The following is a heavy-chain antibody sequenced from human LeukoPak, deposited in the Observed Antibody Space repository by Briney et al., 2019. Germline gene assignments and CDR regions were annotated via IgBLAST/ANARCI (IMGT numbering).Heavy chain of an antibody. CDR1: GGTFSSYA. CDR3: AWSRGIAAAGTVY. Sequence: SAKVSCKASGGTFSSYAISWVRQAPGQGLEWMGGIIPIFGTANYAQKFQGRVTITADESTSTACMELSSLRSEDTAVYYCAWSRGIAAAGTVYWGQGTLVTVSS. D-gene: IGHD6-13*01. V-gene: IGHV1-69*01. CDR2: IIPIFGTA. J-gene: IGHJ4*02.